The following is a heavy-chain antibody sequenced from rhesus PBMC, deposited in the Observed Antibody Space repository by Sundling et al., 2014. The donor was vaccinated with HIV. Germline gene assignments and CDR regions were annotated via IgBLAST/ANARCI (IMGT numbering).Heavy chain of an antibody. CDR3: AKGSAVFDY. CDR1: GFPFSPFG. CDR2: INSGGGST. D-gene: IGHD2-39*01. J-gene: IGHJ4*01. Sequence: EVELVETGGGLVQPGGSLKLSCAASGFPFSPFGMSWVRQAPGKGLEWVSAINSGGGSTYYADSVKGRFTISRDNSKNTLSLQMHSLRPDDTAVYYCAKGSAVFDYWGQGVLVTVSS. V-gene: IGHV3S42*01.